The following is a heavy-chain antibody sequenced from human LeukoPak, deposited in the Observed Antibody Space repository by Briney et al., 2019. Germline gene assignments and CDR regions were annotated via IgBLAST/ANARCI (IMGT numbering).Heavy chain of an antibody. Sequence: SETLSLTCAVYGGSFSGYYWSWIRQPPGKGLEWSGAINHSGSTNYNPSLKSRVTISVDTSKNQFSLKLSSVTAADTAVYYCAREAVDSSSPSYFFDYWGQGTLVTVSS. J-gene: IGHJ4*02. CDR3: AREAVDSSSPSYFFDY. CDR1: GGSFSGYY. CDR2: INHSGST. V-gene: IGHV4-34*01. D-gene: IGHD6-6*01.